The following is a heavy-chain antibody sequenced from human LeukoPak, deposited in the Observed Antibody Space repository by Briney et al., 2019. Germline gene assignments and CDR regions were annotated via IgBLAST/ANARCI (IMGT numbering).Heavy chain of an antibody. CDR2: ISGGST. Sequence: PGGSLRLSFAASGFTVSSNEMSWVRQAPGKGLEWVSSISGGSTYYADSRKGRFTISRDNSKNTLHLQMNSLRAEDTAVYYCARGPRSEGAFDIWGQGTMVTVSS. J-gene: IGHJ3*02. V-gene: IGHV3-38-3*01. CDR1: GFTVSSNE. CDR3: ARGPRSEGAFDI. D-gene: IGHD6-19*01.